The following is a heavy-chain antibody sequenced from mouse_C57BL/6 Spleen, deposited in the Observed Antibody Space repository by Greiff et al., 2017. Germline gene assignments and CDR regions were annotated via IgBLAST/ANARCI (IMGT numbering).Heavy chain of an antibody. CDR3: ARSGIITAVVAYYFDY. D-gene: IGHD1-1*01. CDR2: IHPNSGST. CDR1: GYTFTSYW. Sequence: VQLQQPGAELVKPGASVKLSCKASGYTFTSYWMHWVKQRPGQGLEWIGMIHPNSGSTNYNEKFKSKATLTVDKSSSTAYMQLSSLTSEDSAVYYCARSGIITAVVAYYFDYWGQGTTLTVSS. J-gene: IGHJ2*01. V-gene: IGHV1-64*01.